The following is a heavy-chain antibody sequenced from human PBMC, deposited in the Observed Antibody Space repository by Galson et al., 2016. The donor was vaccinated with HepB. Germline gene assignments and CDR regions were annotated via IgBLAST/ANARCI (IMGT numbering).Heavy chain of an antibody. CDR3: ASGGITMFRRIAESCD. CDR2: IVTYYGTI. J-gene: IGHJ4*02. V-gene: IGHV1-69*13. D-gene: IGHD3-10*02. CDR1: GGSFSNYG. Sequence: SVKVSCKASGGSFSNYGINWVRQAPGQGLEWMGGIVTYYGTIDYEQKFQGRLTITADETMSVVYMELSSLRTEDTAVYYCASGGITMFRRIAESCDWGQGTLVTVSS.